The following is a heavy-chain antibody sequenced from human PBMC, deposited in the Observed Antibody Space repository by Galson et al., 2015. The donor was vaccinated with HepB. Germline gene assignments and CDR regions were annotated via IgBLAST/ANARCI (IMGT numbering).Heavy chain of an antibody. Sequence: LRLSCAASGFTFDDYTMHWVRQAPGKGLEWVSLISWDGGSTYYADSVKGRFTISRDNSKNSLYLQMNSLRTEDTALYYCAKARSRGSNPDIDYWGQGTLVTVSS. V-gene: IGHV3-43*01. J-gene: IGHJ4*02. CDR2: ISWDGGST. CDR3: AKARSRGSNPDIDY. CDR1: GFTFDDYT. D-gene: IGHD1-26*01.